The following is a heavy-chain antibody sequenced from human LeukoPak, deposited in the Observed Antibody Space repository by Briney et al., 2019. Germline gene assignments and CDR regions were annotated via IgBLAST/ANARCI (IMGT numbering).Heavy chain of an antibody. CDR1: GFTFSSYS. V-gene: IGHV3-7*01. D-gene: IGHD6-13*01. CDR2: IKQDGSEK. Sequence: GGSLRLSCAASGFTFSSYSMNWVRQAPGKGLEWVANIKQDGSEKYYVDSVKGRFTISRDNAKNSLYLQMNSLRAEDTAVYYCAREKRIAAAENYFDYWGQGTLVTVSS. J-gene: IGHJ4*02. CDR3: AREKRIAAAENYFDY.